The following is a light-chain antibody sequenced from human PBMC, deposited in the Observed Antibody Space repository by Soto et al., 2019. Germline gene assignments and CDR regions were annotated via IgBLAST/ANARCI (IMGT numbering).Light chain of an antibody. CDR1: SSDVGAYNY. CDR2: EVT. V-gene: IGLV2-8*01. Sequence: QSVLTQPPSASGSPGQSVTISCTGTSSDVGAYNYVSWYQQRPGKAPKLMIYEVTKRPSGVPDRFSGSKSGNTASLTVSGLQAADEADYYCSSYAGSNNLYVFGTGTKVTVL. J-gene: IGLJ1*01. CDR3: SSYAGSNNLYV.